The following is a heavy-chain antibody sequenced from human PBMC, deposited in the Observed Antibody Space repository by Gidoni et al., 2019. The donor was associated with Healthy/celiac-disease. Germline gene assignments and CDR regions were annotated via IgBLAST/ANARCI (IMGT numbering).Heavy chain of an antibody. J-gene: IGHJ4*02. CDR3: ARDHPGLYGGNSRSYFDY. Sequence: QVQLPASGPGLVKPSATLSLTCPVPGYSIRRGYYWGWIRQPPGKGLEWIGSIYHSGSTYYNPSLKSRVTISVDTSKNQFSLKLSSVTAADTAVYYCARDHPGLYGGNSRSYFDYWGQGTLVTVSS. V-gene: IGHV4-38-2*02. CDR2: IYHSGST. CDR1: GYSIRRGYY. D-gene: IGHD4-17*01.